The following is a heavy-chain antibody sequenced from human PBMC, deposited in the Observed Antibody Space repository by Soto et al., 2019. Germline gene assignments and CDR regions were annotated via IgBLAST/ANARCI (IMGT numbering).Heavy chain of an antibody. Sequence: HLVQSGAEVQEPGASVKVSCKTSADIFNNYYMHWVRQAPGQGLEWMGVMTPSDGSTNYAQSFQGRVTMTGDTSSRTVYVELSSLRSADTAVYYCAKHFVGDCSKGFDIWGQGTKGTVSS. CDR1: ADIFNNYY. J-gene: IGHJ3*02. V-gene: IGHV1-46*03. CDR3: AKHFVGDCSKGFDI. CDR2: MTPSDGST. D-gene: IGHD2-21*02.